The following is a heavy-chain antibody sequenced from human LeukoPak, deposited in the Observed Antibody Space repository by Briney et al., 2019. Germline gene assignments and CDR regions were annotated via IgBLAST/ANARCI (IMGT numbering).Heavy chain of an antibody. J-gene: IGHJ4*02. V-gene: IGHV4-38-2*02. Sequence: AETLSLTCAVSGGSFSGYYWGWIRQPPGKGLEWIGNIYHSGSTYYNPSLKSRVTISVDTSKNQFSLKLTSVTAADTAVYYCARDRGIAVASDYWGQGTLVTVSS. D-gene: IGHD6-19*01. CDR3: ARDRGIAVASDY. CDR1: GGSFSGYY. CDR2: IYHSGST.